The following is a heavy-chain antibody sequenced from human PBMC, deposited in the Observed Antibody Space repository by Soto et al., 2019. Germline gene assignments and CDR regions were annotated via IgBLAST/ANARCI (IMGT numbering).Heavy chain of an antibody. J-gene: IGHJ4*02. D-gene: IGHD1-1*01. CDR2: ISAHNGNT. CDR1: GYAFTTYG. CDR3: ARGRYGDY. Sequence: QVHLVQSGAEVKKPGASVKVSCQASGYAFTTYGITWVRQAPGQGLEWMGWISAHNGNTNYAQKLQGRVTVTRDTSTSTAYMELRGLRSVDTAVYYGARGRYGDYWGQGALVTVSS. V-gene: IGHV1-18*01.